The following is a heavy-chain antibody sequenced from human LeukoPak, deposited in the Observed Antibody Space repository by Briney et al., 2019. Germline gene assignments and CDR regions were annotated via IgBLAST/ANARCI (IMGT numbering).Heavy chain of an antibody. Sequence: GGSLRLSCAASGFTFSSYGMHWVRQAPGKGLEWVAFIRYDGSNKYYADSVKGRFTISRDNSKNTLYLQMNSLRAEDTAVYYCAFGVVTPYSYYYYMDVWGKGTTVTVSS. CDR1: GFTFSSYG. J-gene: IGHJ6*03. CDR3: AFGVVTPYSYYYYMDV. D-gene: IGHD4-23*01. V-gene: IGHV3-30*02. CDR2: IRYDGSNK.